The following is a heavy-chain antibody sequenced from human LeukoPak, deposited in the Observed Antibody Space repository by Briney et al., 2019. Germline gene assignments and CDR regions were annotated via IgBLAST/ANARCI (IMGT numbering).Heavy chain of an antibody. V-gene: IGHV3-48*03. CDR3: ARQYTTSSSEFDS. CDR2: ISGSGLST. CDR1: GFDFKTHD. D-gene: IGHD2/OR15-2a*01. J-gene: IGHJ4*02. Sequence: GGSLRLSCDASGFDFKTHDMNWVRQAPGKGLEWIAYISGSGLSTYHADSVKGRFTISRDNAENSLFLQMNSLRVEDTATYYCARQYTTSSSEFDSWGQGTLVIVSS.